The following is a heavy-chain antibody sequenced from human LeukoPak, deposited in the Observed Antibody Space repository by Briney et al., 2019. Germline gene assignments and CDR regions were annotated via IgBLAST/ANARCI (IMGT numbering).Heavy chain of an antibody. CDR1: GGSFSGYY. J-gene: IGHJ6*02. Sequence: SETLSLTCAVYGGSFSGYYWSWIHQPPGKGLEWIGEINHSGSTNYNPSLKSRVTISVDTSKNQFSLKLSSVTAADTAVYYCARGNPYYYYGMDVWGQGTTVTVSS. CDR2: INHSGST. CDR3: ARGNPYYYYGMDV. V-gene: IGHV4-34*01.